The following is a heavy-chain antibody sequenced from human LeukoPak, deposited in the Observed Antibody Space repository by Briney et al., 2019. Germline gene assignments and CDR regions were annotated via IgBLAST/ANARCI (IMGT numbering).Heavy chain of an antibody. D-gene: IGHD1-7*01. J-gene: IGHJ4*02. CDR3: AKDERNWNYNLASQTYD. Sequence: PGGSLRLACAASGFRFSSYAMSWVRQAPGKGLEWVSAISGSGVSTYYVDSVKGRFTVSRDNSKNTLYLQMSSLRAEDTAVYYCAKDERNWNYNLASQTYDWGQGTLVTVSS. V-gene: IGHV3-23*01. CDR2: ISGSGVST. CDR1: GFRFSSYA.